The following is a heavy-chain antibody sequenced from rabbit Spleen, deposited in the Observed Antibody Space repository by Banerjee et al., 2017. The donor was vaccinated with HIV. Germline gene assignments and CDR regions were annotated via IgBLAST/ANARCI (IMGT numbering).Heavy chain of an antibody. V-gene: IGHV1S45*01. CDR3: ARDTSSSFSSYGMDL. D-gene: IGHD1-1*01. CDR2: IRVGSGNT. J-gene: IGHJ6*01. Sequence: QEQLEESGGDLVKPEGSLTLTCKASGFDFSSGYDICWVRQAPGKGLEWIGCIRVGSGNTYSASWVNGRFTSSKTSSTTVTLQMTSLTAADTATYFCARDTSSSFSSYGMDLWGPGTLITVS. CDR1: GFDFSSGYD.